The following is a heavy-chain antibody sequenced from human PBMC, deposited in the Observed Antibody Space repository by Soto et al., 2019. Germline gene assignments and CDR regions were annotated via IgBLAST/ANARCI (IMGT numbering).Heavy chain of an antibody. V-gene: IGHV3-21*01. D-gene: IGHD3-10*01. CDR3: ARFTSDAFDI. J-gene: IGHJ3*02. CDR1: GFNFFTHN. Sequence: PGGSLRLSCAASGFNFFTHNMDWVRQPPGKGLEWVASISSSSSYIYYADSVKGRFTISRDNAKNSLYLQMNSLRAEDTAVYYCARFTSDAFDIWGQGTMVTVSS. CDR2: ISSSSSYI.